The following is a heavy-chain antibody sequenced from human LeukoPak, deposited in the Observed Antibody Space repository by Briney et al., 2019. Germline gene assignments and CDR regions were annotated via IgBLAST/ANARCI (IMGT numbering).Heavy chain of an antibody. CDR2: IYTSGST. CDR1: GGSTSSYY. D-gene: IGHD3-22*01. CDR3: ARDSTIHYFDSSAYNFDY. Sequence: SETLSLTGTVSGGSTSSYYWSCIPHPAGRGLECIGRIYTSGSTNYNPSLKSRVTISVDKSKNQFSLKLRSVTAADTAVYYCARDSTIHYFDSSAYNFDYWGQGTLVTVSS. J-gene: IGHJ4*02. V-gene: IGHV4-4*07.